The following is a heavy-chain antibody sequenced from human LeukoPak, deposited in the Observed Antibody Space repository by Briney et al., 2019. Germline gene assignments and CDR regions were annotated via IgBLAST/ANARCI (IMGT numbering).Heavy chain of an antibody. CDR1: GYTFTGYY. CDR3: ARGNYYDSSGRNRDAFDI. CDR2: INPNSGGT. D-gene: IGHD3-22*01. J-gene: IGHJ3*02. V-gene: IGHV1-2*02. Sequence: ASVKVSCKASGYTFTGYYMHWVRQAPGQGLEWMGWINPNSGGTNYAQKFQGRVTMTRDTSISTAYMELSRLRSDDTAVYYCARGNYYDSSGRNRDAFDIWGQGTMVTVSS.